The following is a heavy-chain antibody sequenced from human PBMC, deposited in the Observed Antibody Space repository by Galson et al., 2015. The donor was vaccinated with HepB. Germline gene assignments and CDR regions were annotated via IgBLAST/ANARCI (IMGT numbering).Heavy chain of an antibody. V-gene: IGHV1-2*02. CDR3: AFRGRGPPTHPSFDY. CDR2: VNPTGGGT. CDR1: GYTFTAHF. J-gene: IGHJ4*02. D-gene: IGHD3-10*01. Sequence: SVKVSCKASGYTFTAHFIHWLRQAPGQGLEWMGWVNPTGGGTHYAQKFQGRVTMTRDTSISTAFMDLSGLASDAPAVYYCAFRGRGPPTHPSFDYWGQGSLVTVSS.